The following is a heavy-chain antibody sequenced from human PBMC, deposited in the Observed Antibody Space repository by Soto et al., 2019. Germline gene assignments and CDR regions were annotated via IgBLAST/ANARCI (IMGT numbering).Heavy chain of an antibody. Sequence: SETLSLTCAMYGESFSGYYWNWIRQPPGKGLEWIGEINHGGDTNYNPSLKSRVTISIDTSKKQFSLKVESVTAADTAVYYCARRQRLVAAPGCQFDYWGQGTLVTVSS. CDR3: ARRQRLVAAPGCQFDY. D-gene: IGHD6-13*01. V-gene: IGHV4-34*01. CDR2: INHGGDT. CDR1: GESFSGYY. J-gene: IGHJ4*02.